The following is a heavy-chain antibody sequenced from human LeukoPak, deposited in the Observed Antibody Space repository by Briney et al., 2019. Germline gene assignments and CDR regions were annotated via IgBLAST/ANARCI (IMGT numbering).Heavy chain of an antibody. Sequence: GGSLRLSCAASGFTSSSYGMHWVRQAPGKGLEWVAVISYDGSNKYYADSVKGRLTISRDNSKNTLYLQMNSLRAEDTAVYYCAPGDIPAWGYWGQGTLVTVSS. V-gene: IGHV3-30*03. CDR3: APGDIPAWGY. D-gene: IGHD2-2*01. J-gene: IGHJ4*02. CDR2: ISYDGSNK. CDR1: GFTSSSYG.